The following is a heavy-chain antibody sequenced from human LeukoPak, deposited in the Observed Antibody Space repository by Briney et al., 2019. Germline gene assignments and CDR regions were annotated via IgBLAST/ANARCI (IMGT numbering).Heavy chain of an antibody. V-gene: IGHV4-39*02. D-gene: IGHD1-7*01. Sequence: SETLSLTCTVSGDSISNSGYYWGWIRQSPGKGLEWIGSVYYSRGTYYNPSLKSRVTLSVDTSKNQFSLRLSSVTAADTAVYYCAREGWDYNLDYWGQGTLVTVSS. CDR2: VYYSRGT. J-gene: IGHJ4*02. CDR3: AREGWDYNLDY. CDR1: GDSISNSGYY.